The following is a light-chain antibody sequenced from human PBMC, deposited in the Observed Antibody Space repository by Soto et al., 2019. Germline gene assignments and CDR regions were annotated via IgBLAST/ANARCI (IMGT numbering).Light chain of an antibody. CDR2: DVS. V-gene: IGLV2-14*01. J-gene: IGLJ2*01. CDR1: SSDIGGYNY. Sequence: QSALTQPASVSGSPGQSITISCTGTSSDIGGYNYVSWYQQHPGKAPKLIIYDVSNRSSGVSFRFSGSKSGNTASLGISGLQSEDEAEYYCSSYTGSNTLDVVFGGGAKRTVL. CDR3: SSYTGSNTLDVV.